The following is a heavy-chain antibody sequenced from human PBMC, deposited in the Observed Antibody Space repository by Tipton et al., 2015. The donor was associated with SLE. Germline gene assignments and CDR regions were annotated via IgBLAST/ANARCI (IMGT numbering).Heavy chain of an antibody. CDR1: GGSISRGDYY. CDR2: IYYSGST. J-gene: IGHJ4*02. Sequence: LRLSCTVSGGSISRGDYYWSWIRQPPGKGLEWIGYIYYSGSTYYNPSLKSRVTISVDTSKNQFSLKLSSVTAADTAVYYCAREATVANYFDYWGQGTLVTVSS. CDR3: AREATVANYFDY. V-gene: IGHV4-30-4*01. D-gene: IGHD4-23*01.